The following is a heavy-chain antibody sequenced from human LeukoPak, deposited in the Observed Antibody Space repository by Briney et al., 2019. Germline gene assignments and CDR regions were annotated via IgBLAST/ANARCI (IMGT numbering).Heavy chain of an antibody. CDR3: ARRLTQYDCFDP. J-gene: IGHJ5*02. CDR1: GSTFSRHG. CDR2: ISNDGSRK. Sequence: GGPLRLSCAPSGSTFSRHGMHWVRQAPGKGLEWVAIISNDGSRKYYAHSVEGRFTISRDNSKNTLYLQMDSLRAEDTAVYYCARRLTQYDCFDPWGQGILVTVSS. D-gene: IGHD2-2*01. V-gene: IGHV3-30*03.